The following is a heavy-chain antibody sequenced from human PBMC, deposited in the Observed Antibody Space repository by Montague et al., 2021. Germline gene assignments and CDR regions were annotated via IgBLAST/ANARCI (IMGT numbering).Heavy chain of an antibody. D-gene: IGHD2-15*01. V-gene: IGHV4-38-2*02. CDR1: GYSIRSGYY. J-gene: IGHJ4*02. CDR3: ARDREAAPFDY. Sequence: SETLSLTCTVSGYSIRSGYYRGWNRQHPGKGQEWIGSKYNSGSTYYNPSLKSRVTISVDTSKNQFSLKLTSVTAADTALYYCARDREAAPFDYWGQGTLVTVSS. CDR2: KYNSGST.